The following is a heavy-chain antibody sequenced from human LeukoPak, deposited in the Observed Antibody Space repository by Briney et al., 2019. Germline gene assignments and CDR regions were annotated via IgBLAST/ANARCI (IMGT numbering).Heavy chain of an antibody. Sequence: GGSLGLSCAASGFTFSSYWMSWVRQAPGKGREWGANIKQDGSEKYYVDSVKGRFTISRDNAKNSLYLQMNSLRAEDTAVYYCAKPTHFNWFDPWGQGTLVTVSS. CDR3: AKPTHFNWFDP. J-gene: IGHJ5*02. CDR2: IKQDGSEK. D-gene: IGHD3-3*02. V-gene: IGHV3-7*01. CDR1: GFTFSSYW.